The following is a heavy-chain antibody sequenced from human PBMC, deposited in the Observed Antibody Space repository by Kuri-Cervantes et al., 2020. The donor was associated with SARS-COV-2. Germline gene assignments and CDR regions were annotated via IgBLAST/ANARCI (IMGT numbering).Heavy chain of an antibody. CDR2: ISNSGTT. D-gene: IGHD3-22*01. J-gene: IGHJ5*02. V-gene: IGHV4-30-4*08. CDR1: GGSFSGFY. CDR3: AKETNYYDRSGYYYAWFDP. Sequence: SETLSLTCAVYGGSFSGFYWSWIRQAPGKGLEWIGYISNSGTTYYNSSLRGRVTISVDTSKSQFSLNLTSVTAADTAVYYCAKETNYYDRSGYYYAWFDPWGQGTLVTVSS.